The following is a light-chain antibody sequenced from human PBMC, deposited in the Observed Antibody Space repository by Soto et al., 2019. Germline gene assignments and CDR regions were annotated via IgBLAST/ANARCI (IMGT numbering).Light chain of an antibody. CDR2: DVT. V-gene: IGLV2-14*03. Sequence: QSALTQPASVSGSPGQSITISCTGTSRDVGGSRYVSWYQQHPGEAPKLMIYDVTDRPSGVSNRFSGSKSGNTASLTISGLQAEDEADYYCASYSTTNNIIFGGGTKVTVL. J-gene: IGLJ2*01. CDR3: ASYSTTNNII. CDR1: SRDVGGSRY.